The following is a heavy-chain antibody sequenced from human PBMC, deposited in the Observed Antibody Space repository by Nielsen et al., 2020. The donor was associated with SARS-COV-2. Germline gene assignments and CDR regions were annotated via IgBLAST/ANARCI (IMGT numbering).Heavy chain of an antibody. J-gene: IGHJ2*01. CDR1: GFNFNTYA. D-gene: IGHD3-10*01. CDR3: ATCRGPYWYFDL. CDR2: ISASGGTT. V-gene: IGHV3-23*01. Sequence: GESLKISCAASGFNFNTYAMSWVRQAPGKGLEWISGISASGGTTNYADSVKGRFTISRDNAKNSLYLQMTSLRAEDTAVYFCATCRGPYWYFDLWGRGTLVTVSS.